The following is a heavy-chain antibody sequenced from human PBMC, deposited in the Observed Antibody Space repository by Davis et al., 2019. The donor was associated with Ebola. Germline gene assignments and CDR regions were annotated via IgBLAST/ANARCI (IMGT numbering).Heavy chain of an antibody. V-gene: IGHV3-30*18. Sequence: GESLKISCAASGFTFSSYGMHWVRQAPGKGLEWVAVISYDGSNKYYADSVKGRFTISRDNSKNTLYLQMNSLRAEDTAVYYCAKGSIAVALFDCWGQGTLVTVSS. CDR3: AKGSIAVALFDC. CDR1: GFTFSSYG. J-gene: IGHJ4*02. CDR2: ISYDGSNK. D-gene: IGHD6-19*01.